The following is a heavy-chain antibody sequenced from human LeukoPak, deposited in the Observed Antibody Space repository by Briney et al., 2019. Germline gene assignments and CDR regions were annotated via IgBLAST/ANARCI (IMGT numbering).Heavy chain of an antibody. CDR2: ISGSGGST. J-gene: IGHJ1*01. D-gene: IGHD6-6*01. V-gene: IGHV3-23*01. Sequence: PGGSLRLSCAASGFTFSSYAMSWVRQAPGKGLEWVSAISGSGGSTYYADSVKGRFTISRDNPKNTLYLQMNSLRAEDTAVYYCARGDSSSSQPTEYFQHWGQGTLVTVSS. CDR1: GFTFSSYA. CDR3: ARGDSSSSQPTEYFQH.